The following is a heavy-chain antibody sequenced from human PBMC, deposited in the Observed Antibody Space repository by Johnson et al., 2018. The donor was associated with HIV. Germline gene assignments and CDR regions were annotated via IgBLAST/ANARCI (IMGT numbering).Heavy chain of an antibody. J-gene: IGHJ3*02. CDR2: INWNGGST. V-gene: IGHV3-20*04. CDR1: GFSFEDHD. D-gene: IGHD5-18*01. Sequence: VQLVESGGGVVRPGGSLRLSCAASGFSFEDHDMSWVRQVPGKGLEWVSGINWNGGSTGYADSVKGRFSISRDNAKKSLYLRMNSLRAEDTALYYCARGLRGYSYIDSFDIWGQGTMVTVSS. CDR3: ARGLRGYSYIDSFDI.